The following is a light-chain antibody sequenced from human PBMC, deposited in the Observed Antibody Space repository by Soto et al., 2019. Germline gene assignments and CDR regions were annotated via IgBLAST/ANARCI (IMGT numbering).Light chain of an antibody. CDR1: SSDVGGYNY. Sequence: QSALTQPASVSGSPGQSITISCTGTSSDVGGYNYVSWYQQHPGKAPKLMIDEVSNRPSGVSNRFSGSKSGNTASLTISGLQAEDEADYYCSSYTSSITYVFGTGTKVTVL. CDR3: SSYTSSITYV. J-gene: IGLJ1*01. V-gene: IGLV2-14*01. CDR2: EVS.